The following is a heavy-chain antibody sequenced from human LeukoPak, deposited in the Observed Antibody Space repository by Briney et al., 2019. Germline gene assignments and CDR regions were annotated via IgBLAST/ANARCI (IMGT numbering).Heavy chain of an antibody. D-gene: IGHD2-2*03. Sequence: TSETLSLTCTVSGGSISSSSYYWGWIRQPPGKRLEWIGSIYYSGSTYYNPSLKSRVTISVDTSKNQFSLKLSSVTAADTAVYYCARHPSSWIDSMDVWGQGTTVTVSS. CDR2: IYYSGST. CDR1: GGSISSSSYY. CDR3: ARHPSSWIDSMDV. V-gene: IGHV4-39*01. J-gene: IGHJ6*02.